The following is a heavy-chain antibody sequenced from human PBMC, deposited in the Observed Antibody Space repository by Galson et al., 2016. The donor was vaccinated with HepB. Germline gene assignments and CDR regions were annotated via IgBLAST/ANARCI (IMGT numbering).Heavy chain of an antibody. CDR1: GFTLRDNY. J-gene: IGHJ2*01. V-gene: IGHV3-53*05. CDR3: AIIPTDSYHWYLDL. Sequence: SLRLCCAVSGFTLRDNYMNWVRQDPGKGLEWVSVLYSGGATYYADSVRGLSTISRDNSNRLSLQMNSLKADDTAVYFCAIIPTDSYHWYLDLWAPGTLVTVSS. CDR2: LYSGGAT. D-gene: IGHD1-26*01.